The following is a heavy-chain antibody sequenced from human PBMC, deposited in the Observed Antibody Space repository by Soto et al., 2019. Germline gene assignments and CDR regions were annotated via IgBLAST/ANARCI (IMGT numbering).Heavy chain of an antibody. V-gene: IGHV4-4*02. CDR1: GGSISSSNW. J-gene: IGHJ5*02. CDR2: IYHSGST. Sequence: SETLSLTCDVSGGSISSSNWWTWVRQPPGKGLEWIGEIYHSGSTNYNPSLKSRVTISIDKSKNQFSLKLTSVTAADTAVYYYARDLGQLIYRRKNWFDPWGQGTLVTVSS. CDR3: ARDLGQLIYRRKNWFDP. D-gene: IGHD5-12*01.